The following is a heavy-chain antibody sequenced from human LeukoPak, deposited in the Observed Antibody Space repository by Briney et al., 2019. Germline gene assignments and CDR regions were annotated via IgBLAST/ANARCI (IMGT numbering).Heavy chain of an antibody. CDR3: AKDHFTGSGWSPFDY. V-gene: IGHV3-23*01. CDR2: ISGSGGST. CDR1: GFTFSSYN. Sequence: PGGSLRLSCAASGFTFSSYNMNWVRHAPGKGLEWVSAISGSGGSTYYADSVKGRFTISRDNSKNTLYLQMNSLRAEDTAVYYCAKDHFTGSGWSPFDYWGQGPLVTVSS. J-gene: IGHJ4*02. D-gene: IGHD6-19*01.